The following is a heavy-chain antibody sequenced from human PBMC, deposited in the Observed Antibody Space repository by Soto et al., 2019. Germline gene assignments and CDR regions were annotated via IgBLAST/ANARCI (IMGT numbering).Heavy chain of an antibody. CDR3: ASQYVFVPHGKYYFDY. V-gene: IGHV1-46*01. CDR2: INPSGGST. Sequence: ASVKVSCKASGYTFTSYYMHWVRQAPGQGLEWMGIINPSGGSTSYAQKFQGRVTMTRDTSTSTVYMELSGLRSEDTAVYYCASQYVFVPHGKYYFDYWGQGTLVTVSS. D-gene: IGHD2-8*01. CDR1: GYTFTSYY. J-gene: IGHJ4*02.